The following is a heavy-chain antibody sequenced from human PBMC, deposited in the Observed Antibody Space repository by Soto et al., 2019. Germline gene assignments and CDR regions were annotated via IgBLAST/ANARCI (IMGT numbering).Heavy chain of an antibody. J-gene: IGHJ5*01. CDR1: GFKFDDYS. CDR2: ISWDGRRT. CDR3: TTAHAGDYPNWFDS. V-gene: IGHV3-43*01. D-gene: IGHD4-17*01. Sequence: EVQLVESGGAVVQPGGSLRLSCATSGFKFDDYSMHWVRQTPGKGLEWVCLISWDGRRTNYADSVRGRFTISRDSSQNSLYLQMNSLRSEDTALYYCTTAHAGDYPNWFDSWGHGTLVTVSS.